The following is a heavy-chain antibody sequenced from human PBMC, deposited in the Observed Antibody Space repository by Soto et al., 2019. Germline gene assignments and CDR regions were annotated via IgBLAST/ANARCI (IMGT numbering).Heavy chain of an antibody. J-gene: IGHJ4*02. D-gene: IGHD6-19*01. V-gene: IGHV1-24*01. CDR3: ATDQAVAGTFDY. CDR2: FDPEDGET. CDR1: GYTLTELS. Sequence: ASVKVSCKGSGYTLTELSMHWVPQAPGKGLEWMGGFDPEDGETIYAQKFQGRVTMTEDTSTDTAYMELSSLRSEDTAVYYCATDQAVAGTFDYWGQGTLVTVSS.